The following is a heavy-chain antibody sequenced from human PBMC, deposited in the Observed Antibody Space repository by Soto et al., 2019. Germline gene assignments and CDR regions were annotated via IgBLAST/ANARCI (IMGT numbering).Heavy chain of an antibody. CDR3: ASVTFGGIVLAH. Sequence: SEAQSLTCNVSAASFSKYYWTWIRQPPGKGLEWIGYIYFNGNTKYNPSLEGRLTISIDTSKKEFSLKLTSVTAADAAVYYCASVTFGGIVLAHWGQGTLVTVSS. CDR1: AASFSKYY. J-gene: IGHJ4*02. CDR2: IYFNGNT. D-gene: IGHD3-16*01. V-gene: IGHV4-59*01.